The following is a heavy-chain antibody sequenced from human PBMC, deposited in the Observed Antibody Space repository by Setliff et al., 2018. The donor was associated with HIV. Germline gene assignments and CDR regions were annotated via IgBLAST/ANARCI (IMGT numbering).Heavy chain of an antibody. CDR1: GGSISSGTYY. D-gene: IGHD3-22*01. Sequence: SSETLSLTCTVPGGSISSGTYYWSWIRQPAGKGLEWIGHIYSTGNTNYNSSLKSRVTMSIETSKNQFSLKLTSVTAADTAVYYCARDDDKLFDYWGQGALVTVSS. CDR2: IYSTGNT. J-gene: IGHJ4*02. CDR3: ARDDDKLFDY. V-gene: IGHV4-61*09.